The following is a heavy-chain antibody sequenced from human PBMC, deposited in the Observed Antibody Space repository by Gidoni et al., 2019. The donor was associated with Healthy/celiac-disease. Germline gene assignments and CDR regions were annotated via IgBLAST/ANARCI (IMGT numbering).Heavy chain of an antibody. D-gene: IGHD4-17*01. CDR3: AKRIRFVLAAGDYADY. V-gene: IGHV3-23*01. J-gene: IGHJ4*02. CDR1: GFTFSSSA. Sequence: EVQLLESGGGLVQPGGSLRLSCAASGFTFSSSAMSWVRQAPGKGLGWVSAISGSGGSTYYADSVKGRFTISRDNSKNTLYLQMNSLRAEDTAVYYCAKRIRFVLAAGDYADYWGQGTLVTVSS. CDR2: ISGSGGST.